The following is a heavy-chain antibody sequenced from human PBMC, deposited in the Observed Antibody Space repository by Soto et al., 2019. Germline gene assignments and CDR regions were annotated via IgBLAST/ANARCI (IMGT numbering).Heavy chain of an antibody. D-gene: IGHD3-3*01. CDR3: ARGVGGVRDPFFDY. CDR2: IYYSGST. Sequence: PSETLSLTCTVSGGSISSYYWSWIRQPPGKGLEWIGYIYYSGSTNYSPSLKSRVTISVDTSKNQFSLKLSSVTAADTAVYYCARGVGGVRDPFFDYWGQGTLVTVSS. J-gene: IGHJ4*02. CDR1: GGSISSYY. V-gene: IGHV4-59*01.